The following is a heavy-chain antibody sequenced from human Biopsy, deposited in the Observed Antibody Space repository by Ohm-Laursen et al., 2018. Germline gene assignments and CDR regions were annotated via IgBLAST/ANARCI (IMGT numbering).Heavy chain of an antibody. CDR1: GGTFTNYA. D-gene: IGHD1-26*01. V-gene: IGHV1-69*13. CDR2: IIPIFGTA. Sequence: GASVKVSCKASGGTFTNYAISWVRQAPGQGLEWMGGIIPIFGTANYAQKFQGRVTITADESTSTAYMELSSLRSDDTAVYYCARDALGGGSYRFFYWRQGSLVTVSS. CDR3: ARDALGGGSYRFFY. J-gene: IGHJ4*02.